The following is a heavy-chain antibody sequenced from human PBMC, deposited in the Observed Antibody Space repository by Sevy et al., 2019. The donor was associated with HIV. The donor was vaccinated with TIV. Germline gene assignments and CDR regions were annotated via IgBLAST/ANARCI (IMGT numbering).Heavy chain of an antibody. D-gene: IGHD3-10*01. Sequence: GGSLILSCAASGFTFSSYSMNWVRQAPGKGLEWVSSISSSSSYIYYADSVMGRFTISRDNAKNSLYLQMNSLRAEDTAVYYGARDLRGVIPYDYWGQGTLVTVSS. CDR1: GFTFSSYS. CDR2: ISSSSSYI. CDR3: ARDLRGVIPYDY. V-gene: IGHV3-21*01. J-gene: IGHJ4*02.